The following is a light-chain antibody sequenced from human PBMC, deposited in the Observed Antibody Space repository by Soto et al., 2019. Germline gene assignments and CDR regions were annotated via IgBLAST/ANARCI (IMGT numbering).Light chain of an antibody. CDR1: QGISSY. CDR2: AAS. CDR3: LQHNYYPLT. J-gene: IGKJ4*01. Sequence: DIQLTQSPSFLSASVGDRVTITCRASQGISSYLAWYQQKPGRAPNLLIYAASTLQAGVPSRFSGSGSGTEFTLTISSLQPEDFATYYCLQHNYYPLTFGGGTKVEIK. V-gene: IGKV1-9*01.